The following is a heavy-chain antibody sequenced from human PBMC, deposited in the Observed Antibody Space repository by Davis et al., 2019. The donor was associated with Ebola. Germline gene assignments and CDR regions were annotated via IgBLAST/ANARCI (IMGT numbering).Heavy chain of an antibody. CDR1: GFTFSSYA. CDR2: ISGSGGST. V-gene: IGHV3-23*01. D-gene: IGHD1-14*01. J-gene: IGHJ6*02. Sequence: GGSLRLSCAASGFTFSSYAMSWVRQAPGKGLEWVSAISGSGGSTYYADSVKGRFTISRDNSKNTLYLQMNSLRAEDTAVYYCARKPIAENYYYYGMDVWGQGTTVTVSS. CDR3: ARKPIAENYYYYGMDV.